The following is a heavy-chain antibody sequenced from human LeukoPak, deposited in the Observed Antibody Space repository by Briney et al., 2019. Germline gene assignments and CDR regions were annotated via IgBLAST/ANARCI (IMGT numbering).Heavy chain of an antibody. D-gene: IGHD1-7*01. Sequence: PGGSLRLSCAASGLTFSNYGMHWVRQAPGKGLEWVAFVRYDGSNENYADSVKGRFTISRDNSKRTLYLQMNSLRVEDTAVYYCAKGGGYNWNFLYFDYWGQGTLVTVSS. CDR3: AKGGGYNWNFLYFDY. CDR2: VRYDGSNE. CDR1: GLTFSNYG. V-gene: IGHV3-30*02. J-gene: IGHJ4*02.